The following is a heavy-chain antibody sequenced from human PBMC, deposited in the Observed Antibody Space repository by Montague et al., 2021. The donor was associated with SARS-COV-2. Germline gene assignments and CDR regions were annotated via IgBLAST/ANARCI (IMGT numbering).Heavy chain of an antibody. V-gene: IGHV4-59*01. Sequence: SETRSLTCSVSGGPISTYYWSWIRQPPGKGLEWIGYIYYSGSTNYNPSLKSRVTISIDTSKNQFSLELSSVTAADMAVYYCASPGGYCTGGSCYYVYWGQGTLVTVSS. CDR2: IYYSGST. D-gene: IGHD2-15*01. J-gene: IGHJ4*02. CDR3: ASPGGYCTGGSCYYVY. CDR1: GGPISTYY.